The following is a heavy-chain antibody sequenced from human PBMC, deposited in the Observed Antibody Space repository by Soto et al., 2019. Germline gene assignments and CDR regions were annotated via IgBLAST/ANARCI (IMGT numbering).Heavy chain of an antibody. J-gene: IGHJ6*02. CDR1: GGSLSGYY. CDR2: INHSGST. Sequence: QVQLQQWGAGLLKPSETLSLTCAVYGGSLSGYYWSWIRQPPGKGLEWIGEINHSGSTNYNPSLKSRVTISVDTSKNQFSLKLSSVTAADTAVYYWARASTPPYYYYYYYGMDVWGQGTTVTVSS. V-gene: IGHV4-34*01. CDR3: ARASTPPYYYYYYYGMDV. D-gene: IGHD2-21*01.